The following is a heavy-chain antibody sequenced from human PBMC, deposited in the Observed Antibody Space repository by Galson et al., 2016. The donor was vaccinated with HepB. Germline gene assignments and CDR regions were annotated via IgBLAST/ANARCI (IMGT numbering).Heavy chain of an antibody. CDR1: GFAFSRHV. V-gene: IGHV3-64*01. Sequence: SLRLSCAASGFAFSRHVVHWVRQAPGTGLQFVSGISYNVGTTYYGKSVEGRFSIFRDNSKNTVDLQMGGLRPEDTGMYYCVRDHLQRNTGLDYWGQGTLVTV. J-gene: IGHJ4*02. CDR2: ISYNVGTT. CDR3: VRDHLQRNTGLDY. D-gene: IGHD6-25*01.